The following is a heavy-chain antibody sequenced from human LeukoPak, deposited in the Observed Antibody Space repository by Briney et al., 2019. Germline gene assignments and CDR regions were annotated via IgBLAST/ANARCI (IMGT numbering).Heavy chain of an antibody. CDR1: GFTFSSHW. D-gene: IGHD3-3*01. CDR3: ARAETSYYDFWSGYQKIRYYYYYMDV. V-gene: IGHV3-74*01. CDR2: INSDGSST. J-gene: IGHJ6*03. Sequence: GGSLRLSCAASGFTFSSHWMHWVRQAPGKGLVWVSRINSDGSSTSYADSAKGRFTISRDNAKNTLYLQMNSLRAGDTAVYYCARAETSYYDFWSGYQKIRYYYYYMDVWGKGTTVTVSS.